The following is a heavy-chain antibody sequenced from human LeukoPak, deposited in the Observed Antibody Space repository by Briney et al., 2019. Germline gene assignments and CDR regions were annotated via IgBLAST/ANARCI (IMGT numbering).Heavy chain of an antibody. CDR2: ISGSSYI. Sequence: PGGSLRLSCAASGFTFSSYSMNWVRQAPGKGLEWVSSISGSSYIYYADSVKGRFTISRDNAKNSLYLQMNSLRAEDTAVYYCARDLADIVVVPAAMGYYGMDVWGQGPTVTVSS. V-gene: IGHV3-21*01. D-gene: IGHD2-2*01. CDR1: GFTFSSYS. J-gene: IGHJ6*02. CDR3: ARDLADIVVVPAAMGYYGMDV.